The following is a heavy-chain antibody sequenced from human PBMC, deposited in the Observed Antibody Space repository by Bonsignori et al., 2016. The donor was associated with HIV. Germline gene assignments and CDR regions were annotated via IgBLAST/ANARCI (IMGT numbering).Heavy chain of an antibody. CDR3: ARDPGNYDYLWGSYHNSFDY. CDR2: ISSSSSSI. J-gene: IGHJ4*02. V-gene: IGHV3-48*02. D-gene: IGHD3-16*02. Sequence: WIRQPPGKGLEWVSYISSSSSSIYYADSVKGRFTISRDIAKNSLYLQMNSLRDEDTAVYYCARDPGNYDYLWGSYHNSFDYWGQGTLVTVSS.